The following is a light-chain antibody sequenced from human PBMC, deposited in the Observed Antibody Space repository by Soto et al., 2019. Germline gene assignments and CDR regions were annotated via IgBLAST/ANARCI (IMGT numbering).Light chain of an antibody. CDR3: QHFGSSHAP. CDR2: GAS. V-gene: IGKV3-20*01. CDR1: QSVGSSY. Sequence: EIVLTQSPGTVSLSPGERATVSCRASQSVGSSYLAWYQQKPGHAPRLLLSGASSRATGIPDRFSGSGSGTDCTLTISRLEHEDFAVYYCQHFGSSHAPCGGGTKVEIK. J-gene: IGKJ4*01.